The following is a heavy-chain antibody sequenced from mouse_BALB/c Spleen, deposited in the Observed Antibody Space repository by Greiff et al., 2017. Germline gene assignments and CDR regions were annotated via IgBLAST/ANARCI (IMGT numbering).Heavy chain of an antibody. J-gene: IGHJ1*01. CDR3: ARPYGSSPYWYFDV. CDR1: GFTFSSFG. V-gene: IGHV5-17*02. CDR2: ISSGSSTI. D-gene: IGHD1-1*01. Sequence: EVQLVESGGGLVQPGGSRKLSCAASGFTFSSFGMHWVRQAPEKGLEWVAYISSGSSTIYYADTVKGRFTISRDNPKNTLFLQMTSLRSEDTAMYYCARPYGSSPYWYFDVWGAGTTVTVSS.